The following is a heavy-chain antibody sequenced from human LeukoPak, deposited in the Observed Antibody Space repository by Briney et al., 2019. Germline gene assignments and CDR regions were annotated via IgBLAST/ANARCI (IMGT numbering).Heavy chain of an antibody. CDR2: INPSSGAT. V-gene: IGHV1-2*06. D-gene: IGHD1-26*01. CDR3: AREGAEGPFDY. Sequence: ASVKVSCKASGYTFTDFYIHWVRQAPGQGLEWMGRINPSSGATDCAQKFQGRVTITTDESTSTAYMELSSLRSEDTAVYYCAREGAEGPFDYWGQGTLVTVSS. CDR1: GYTFTDFY. J-gene: IGHJ4*02.